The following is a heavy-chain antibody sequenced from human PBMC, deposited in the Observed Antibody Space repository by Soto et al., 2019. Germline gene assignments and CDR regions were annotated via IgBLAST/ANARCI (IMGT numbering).Heavy chain of an antibody. J-gene: IGHJ3*02. CDR2: ISSSGSAM. CDR3: ARWYRTMIRGPEAFDI. D-gene: IGHD3-10*01. Sequence: QVQLVESGGGLVKPGGSLRLSCAASGFTVSDHYMSWVRQAPGRGLEWVSSISSSGSAMFYADSVKGRFTISRDTAKNSVYLQMNSLRVADTAVYYCARWYRTMIRGPEAFDIWGRGTLVTGSS. V-gene: IGHV3-11*01. CDR1: GFTVSDHY.